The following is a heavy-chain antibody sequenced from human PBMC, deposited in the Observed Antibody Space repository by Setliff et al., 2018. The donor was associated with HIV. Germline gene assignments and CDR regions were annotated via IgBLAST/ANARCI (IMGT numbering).Heavy chain of an antibody. V-gene: IGHV3-49*04. Sequence: GGSLRLSCTASGFTFDDYGVNWVRQAPGKGLEWIGLIRSTTHGGAPEYAASVKGRFTISRDDSKSIAYLQMNSLKTEDTAVYYCTRDRPYSSGWYRLDYWGQGTLVTVSS. J-gene: IGHJ4*02. CDR2: IRSTTHGGAP. D-gene: IGHD6-19*01. CDR3: TRDRPYSSGWYRLDY. CDR1: GFTFDDYG.